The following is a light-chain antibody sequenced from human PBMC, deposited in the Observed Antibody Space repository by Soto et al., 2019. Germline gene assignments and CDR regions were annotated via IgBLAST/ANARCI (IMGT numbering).Light chain of an antibody. Sequence: DIQMTQSPSTLSASVGDRVTITCRASQNIGRYLAWYQQKPGQAPKLLIYKASTLESGVPSRFSGSGSGTDFTLAISSLQPDEFATYFCQQYNSYLYTFGQGTKLEIK. CDR3: QQYNSYLYT. CDR2: KAS. V-gene: IGKV1-5*03. J-gene: IGKJ2*01. CDR1: QNIGRY.